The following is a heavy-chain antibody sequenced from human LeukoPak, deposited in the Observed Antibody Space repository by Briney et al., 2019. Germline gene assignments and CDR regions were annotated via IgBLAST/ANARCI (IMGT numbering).Heavy chain of an antibody. CDR3: ARHSPGTTPFSY. Sequence: SGTLSLTCTVSGGSITSGTYYWGWIRQPPGKGLEWIGSIYYSGTTYYNPSLKSRVSVSVDTSKNQFSLKLSSVTAADRAVYYCARHSPGTTPFSYWGQGALVTVSS. J-gene: IGHJ4*02. D-gene: IGHD1-1*01. V-gene: IGHV4-39*01. CDR2: IYYSGTT. CDR1: GGSITSGTYY.